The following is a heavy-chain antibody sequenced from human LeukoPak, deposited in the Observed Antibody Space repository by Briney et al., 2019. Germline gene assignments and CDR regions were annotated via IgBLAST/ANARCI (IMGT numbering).Heavy chain of an antibody. V-gene: IGHV1-69*13. J-gene: IGHJ5*02. CDR3: AREDSSGYDGWFDP. Sequence: SSVKVSCTASGGTFSRYAISWVRQAPGQGLEWMGGIIPIFGTANYAQKFQGRVTITADESTSTAYMELSSLRSEDTAVYYCAREDSSGYDGWFDPWGQGTLVTVSS. CDR1: GGTFSRYA. CDR2: IIPIFGTA. D-gene: IGHD3-22*01.